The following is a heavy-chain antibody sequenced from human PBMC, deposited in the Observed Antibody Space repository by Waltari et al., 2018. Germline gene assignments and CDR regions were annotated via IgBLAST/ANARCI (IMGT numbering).Heavy chain of an antibody. J-gene: IGHJ4*02. CDR2: IKEDGSES. CDR1: GFTFSSHW. V-gene: IGHV3-7*04. Sequence: EVQLVESGGGLVQPGGSLRLSCAASGFTFSSHWMTWVRQAPGKGLEWLANIKEDGSESYYGDSVKGRFTISRDNTKNSLYLQMNCLRVEDTAVYYCARADYGGTADYDYWGQGTQVTVSS. D-gene: IGHD4-17*01. CDR3: ARADYGGTADYDY.